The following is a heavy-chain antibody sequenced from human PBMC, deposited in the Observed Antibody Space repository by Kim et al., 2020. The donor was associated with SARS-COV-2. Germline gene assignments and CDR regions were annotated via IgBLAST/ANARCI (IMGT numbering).Heavy chain of an antibody. V-gene: IGHV5-10-1*01. CDR3: ARTRAYYGSGSYYFWPYGMDV. CDR1: GYSFTSYW. Sequence: GESLKISCKGSGYSFTSYWISWVRQMPGKGLEWMGRIDPSDSYTNYSPSFQGHVTISADKSISTAYLQWSSLKASDTAMYYCARTRAYYGSGSYYFWPYGMDVWGQGTTVTVSS. D-gene: IGHD3-10*01. CDR2: IDPSDSYT. J-gene: IGHJ6*02.